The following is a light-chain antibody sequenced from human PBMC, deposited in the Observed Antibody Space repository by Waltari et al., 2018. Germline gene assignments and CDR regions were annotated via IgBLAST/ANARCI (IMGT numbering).Light chain of an antibody. CDR2: GAS. CDR1: HSFSISF. V-gene: IGKV3-20*01. CDR3: QQYGGSPPYT. J-gene: IGKJ2*01. Sequence: EIVLTQSPGTLSLSPGDRATLSCRASHSFSISFLAWHHQKPGQAPRLLIYGASSRATGIPDRFSGGGSGTDFTLTISRLEPEDFAVYYCQQYGGSPPYTFGQGTKLEI.